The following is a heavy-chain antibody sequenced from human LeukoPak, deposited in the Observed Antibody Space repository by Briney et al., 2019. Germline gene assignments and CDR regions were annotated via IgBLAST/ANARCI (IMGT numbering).Heavy chain of an antibody. CDR1: GFTHSSNF. CDR3: ALGLVTVY. Sequence: GGSVTLPCSPWGFTHSSNFMRGLRQARGKGLEWVSVIYSGGSTYYADSVKGRFTISRDNSKNTLYLQMNSLRVEDTAVYYCALGLVTVYWGQGTLVTVSS. V-gene: IGHV3-66*01. D-gene: IGHD3-9*01. CDR2: IYSGGST. J-gene: IGHJ4*02.